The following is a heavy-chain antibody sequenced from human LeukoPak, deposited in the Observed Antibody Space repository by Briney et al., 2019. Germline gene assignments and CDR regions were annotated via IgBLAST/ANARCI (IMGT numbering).Heavy chain of an antibody. CDR3: AKDPLKSRTAMVRWFDY. CDR1: RFTFSSYA. Sequence: PAGSLRLSCAASRFTFSSYAMSWVRQAPGKGLEWVSATSGSGGSTYYADSVKGRFTISRDNSKNTLYLQMNSLTAEDTAVYYCAKDPLKSRTAMVRWFDYWGQGTLVTVSS. V-gene: IGHV3-23*01. J-gene: IGHJ4*02. CDR2: TSGSGGST. D-gene: IGHD5-18*01.